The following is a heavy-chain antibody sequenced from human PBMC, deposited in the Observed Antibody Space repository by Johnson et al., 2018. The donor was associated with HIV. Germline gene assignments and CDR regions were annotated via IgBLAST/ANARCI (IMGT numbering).Heavy chain of an antibody. J-gene: IGHJ3*02. CDR1: GFTFSSYA. D-gene: IGHD6-13*01. V-gene: IGHV3-23*04. CDR2: ISGSGGST. Sequence: VQLVESGGGLVQPGGSLRLSCAASGFTFSSYAMSWVRQAPGKGLEWVSAISGSGGSTYYADSVKGRFTISRDNSKNTLYLQMNSLSAEDTAVYYCANLGYSSSWDYDGFDIWGQGTMVTVSS. CDR3: ANLGYSSSWDYDGFDI.